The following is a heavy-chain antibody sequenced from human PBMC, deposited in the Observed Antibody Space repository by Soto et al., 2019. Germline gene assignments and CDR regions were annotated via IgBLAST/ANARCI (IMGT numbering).Heavy chain of an antibody. Sequence: QVQLVQSGAEVKKPGSSVKVSCKASGGTFSSYTISWVRQAPGQGLEWMGRIIPILGIANYAQKFQGRVTITADKSTSTAYMELSSLRSEDTAVYYCARVSAAGTVPPDYWGQGTLVTVSS. J-gene: IGHJ4*02. CDR3: ARVSAAGTVPPDY. CDR2: IIPILGIA. D-gene: IGHD6-13*01. CDR1: GGTFSSYT. V-gene: IGHV1-69*02.